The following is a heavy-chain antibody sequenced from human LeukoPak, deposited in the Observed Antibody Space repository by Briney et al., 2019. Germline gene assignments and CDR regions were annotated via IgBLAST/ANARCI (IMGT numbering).Heavy chain of an antibody. CDR3: ARGYSNYHSYYYMDV. J-gene: IGHJ6*03. CDR1: GASISSGRYF. Sequence: PSETLSLTCTVSGASISSGRYFWSWIRQSAGNGLEWIGRIYASGTTNDNPSLNSRVTISVDTSKNQFSLKLNSVTAADTAVYYCARGYSNYHSYYYMDVWGKGTTVTVSS. CDR2: IYASGTT. D-gene: IGHD4-11*01. V-gene: IGHV4-61*02.